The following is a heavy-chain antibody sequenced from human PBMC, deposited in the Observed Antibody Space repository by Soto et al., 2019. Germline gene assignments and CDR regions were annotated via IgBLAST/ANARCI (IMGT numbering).Heavy chain of an antibody. V-gene: IGHV3-21*01. Sequence: GGSLRLSCAASGFTFSSYSMNWVRQAPGKGLEWVSSISSSSSYIHYADSVKGRFTISRDNAKNSLYLQMNSLRDEDTAVYYCMRDPARVAFRLDGLYWFDPWGPGTLVTVSS. CDR3: MRDPARVAFRLDGLYWFDP. CDR1: GFTFSSYS. J-gene: IGHJ5*02. CDR2: ISSSSSYI. D-gene: IGHD6-19*01.